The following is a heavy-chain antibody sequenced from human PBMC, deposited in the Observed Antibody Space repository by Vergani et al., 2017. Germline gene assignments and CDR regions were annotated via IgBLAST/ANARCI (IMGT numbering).Heavy chain of an antibody. J-gene: IGHJ4*02. CDR3: ARVLNGYDSCGSLGN. V-gene: IGHV7-4-1*02. CDR1: GYTFTRYA. D-gene: IGHD3-22*01. Sequence: QVHLVQSGSEVKKPGASVKISCKASGYTFTRYAINWVRQAPGQGLEWMGWINTTTGNPTYAQGFTGRFVFSLDTSVTAAYLQINSLKAEDSALYYCARVLNGYDSCGSLGNWGQGTLLTVSS. CDR2: INTTTGNP.